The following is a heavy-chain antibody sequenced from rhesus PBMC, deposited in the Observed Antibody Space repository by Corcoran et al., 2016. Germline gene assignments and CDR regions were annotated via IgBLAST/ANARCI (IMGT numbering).Heavy chain of an antibody. CDR2: ISGSGGST. J-gene: IGHJ2*01. Sequence: QLQLQESGPGLVKPSETLSLTCAVSGGSISSNYWSWLRQPPGNGLEWIGRISGSGGSTDYNPSLKSRVTISTDTSKNQFSLKLSSVTAADTAVYYCARDWAYNWNYGYFDLWGPGTPITISS. D-gene: IGHD1-26*01. CDR3: ARDWAYNWNYGYFDL. CDR1: GGSISSNY. V-gene: IGHV4-173*01.